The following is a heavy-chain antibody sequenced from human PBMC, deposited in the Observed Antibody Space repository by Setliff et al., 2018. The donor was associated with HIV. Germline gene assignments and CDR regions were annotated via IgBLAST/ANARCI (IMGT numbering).Heavy chain of an antibody. CDR3: ARDLGSEQVLPDSFDI. CDR2: IRYTGSNK. J-gene: IGHJ3*02. D-gene: IGHD2-15*01. CDR1: GFTFSSYG. V-gene: IGHV3-30*02. Sequence: GGSLRPPCAASGFTFSSYGIHWVRQAPGKGLEWVAFIRYTGSNKYYADSVKGRFTSSRDNSKNKLYLQMNSLGAEDTALYYCARDLGSEQVLPDSFDICGQGTMVTVSS.